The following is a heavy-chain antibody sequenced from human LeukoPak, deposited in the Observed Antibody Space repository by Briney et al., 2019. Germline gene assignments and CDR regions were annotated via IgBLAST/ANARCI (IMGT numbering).Heavy chain of an antibody. J-gene: IGHJ4*02. D-gene: IGHD2/OR15-2a*01. Sequence: GASVKVSCKASGYTFNTYGISWVRQAPGQGLEWMGWISAYNGNTNYAQKLQGRVTMTTDTSTSTAYMELRSLRSEDTAVYYCARESTTDEVFDYWGQGTLVTVSS. V-gene: IGHV1-18*01. CDR2: ISAYNGNT. CDR3: ARESTTDEVFDY. CDR1: GYTFNTYG.